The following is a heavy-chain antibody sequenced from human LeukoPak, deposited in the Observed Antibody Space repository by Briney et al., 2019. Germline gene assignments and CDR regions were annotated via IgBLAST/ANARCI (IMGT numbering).Heavy chain of an antibody. V-gene: IGHV3-74*01. CDR1: GFTFSSYW. D-gene: IGHD4-23*01. J-gene: IGHJ4*02. Sequence: GGSLRLSCAASGFTFSSYWMNWVRQAPGKGRVWVSRIASDGSSTTYADSVKGRFSISRDNAKNTLYLQMNSLRVEDTAVYYCARGRPHGNDYWGQGTLVTVSS. CDR2: IASDGSST. CDR3: ARGRPHGNDY.